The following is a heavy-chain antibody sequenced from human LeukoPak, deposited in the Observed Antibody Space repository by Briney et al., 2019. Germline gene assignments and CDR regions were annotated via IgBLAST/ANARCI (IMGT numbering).Heavy chain of an antibody. Sequence: SVKLSCKASGRTFSSYAFSWVRQAPGQGLEWMGRIIPILGIANYAQKFQGRVTITADKSTSTAYMELSSLRSEDTAVYYCARVDTAMVIDYWGQGTLVTVSS. CDR1: GRTFSSYA. CDR2: IIPILGIA. V-gene: IGHV1-69*04. D-gene: IGHD5-18*01. CDR3: ARVDTAMVIDY. J-gene: IGHJ4*02.